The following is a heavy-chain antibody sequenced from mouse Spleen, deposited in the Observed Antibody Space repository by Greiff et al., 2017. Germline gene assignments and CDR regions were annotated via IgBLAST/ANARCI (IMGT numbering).Heavy chain of an antibody. Sequence: EVMLVESGGGLVKPGGSLKLSCAASGFTFSSYAMSWVRQTPEKRLEWVATISSGGSYTYYPDSVKGRFTISRDNAKNTLYLQMSSLRSEDTAMYYCASIITTAFDYWGQGTTLTVSA. CDR3: ASIITTAFDY. CDR1: GFTFSSYA. V-gene: IGHV5-9-1*01. D-gene: IGHD1-2*01. CDR2: ISSGGSYT. J-gene: IGHJ2*01.